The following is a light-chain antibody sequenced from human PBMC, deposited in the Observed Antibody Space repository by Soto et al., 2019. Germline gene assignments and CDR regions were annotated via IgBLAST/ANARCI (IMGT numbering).Light chain of an antibody. CDR1: QSISTY. V-gene: IGKV1-39*01. CDR2: AAS. J-gene: IGKJ4*01. CDR3: QQSYSTPL. Sequence: DIQMTQSPSSLSASVGDRVTITCRASQSISTYLNWYQQKPGKAPHLLIYAASSLQSGVPSRFSGSGSGTDFTLPISTLQPEDFATYYCQQSYSTPLFGGGTKV.